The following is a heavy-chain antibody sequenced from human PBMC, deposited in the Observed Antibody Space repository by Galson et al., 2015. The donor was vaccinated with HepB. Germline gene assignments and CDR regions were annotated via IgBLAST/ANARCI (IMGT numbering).Heavy chain of an antibody. D-gene: IGHD2-15*01. Sequence: VKVSCKASGYTFTSYYMHWVRQAPGQGLEWMGIINPSGGSTSYAQKFQGRVTMTRDTSTSTVYMELSSLRSEDTAVYYCARGRRALGYCSGGSCHDAFDIWGQGTMVTVSS. CDR2: INPSGGST. CDR1: GYTFTSYY. J-gene: IGHJ3*02. CDR3: ARGRRALGYCSGGSCHDAFDI. V-gene: IGHV1-46*01.